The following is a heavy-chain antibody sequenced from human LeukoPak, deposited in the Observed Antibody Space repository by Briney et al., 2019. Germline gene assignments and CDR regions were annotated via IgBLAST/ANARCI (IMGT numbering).Heavy chain of an antibody. V-gene: IGHV4-34*01. CDR2: FNHSGST. CDR1: GGSFSGYH. D-gene: IGHD6-6*01. CDR3: ARATEGYSSSVVYMDV. Sequence: PSETLSLTCAVYGGSFSGYHWTGIRKPPGKGLEWIGEFNHSGSTKYSPSLKSRVTISVDTPKNQFSLKLTSVTAADTAVYFCARATEGYSSSVVYMDVWGKGTTVTVSS. J-gene: IGHJ6*03.